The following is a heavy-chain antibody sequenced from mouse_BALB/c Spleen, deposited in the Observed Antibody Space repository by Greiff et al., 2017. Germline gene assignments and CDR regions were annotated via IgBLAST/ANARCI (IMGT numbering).Heavy chain of an antibody. CDR2: ISYSGST. Sequence: VQLKQSGPGLVKPSQSLSLTCTVTGYSITSDYAWNWIRQFPGNKLEWMGYISYSGSTSYNPSLKSRISITRDTSKNQFFLQLNSVTTEDTATYYCARRTYGNYVSFFDYWGQGTTLTVSS. CDR3: ARRTYGNYVSFFDY. CDR1: GYSITSDYA. D-gene: IGHD2-1*01. J-gene: IGHJ2*01. V-gene: IGHV3-2*02.